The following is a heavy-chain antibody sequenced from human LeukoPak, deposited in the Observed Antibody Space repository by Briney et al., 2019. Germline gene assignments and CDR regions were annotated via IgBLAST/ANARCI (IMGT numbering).Heavy chain of an antibody. CDR3: ANLWEMGY. Sequence: PGESLRLSCAASGFTFSDYWMAWVRQAPGKGLEWVANIKQDGSHSYYVDSVRGRFTTSRDNAKSSLFLQMNSLRVEDTAVNYCANLWEMGYWGQGTLVTVSS. CDR2: IKQDGSHS. D-gene: IGHD5-24*01. V-gene: IGHV3-7*01. J-gene: IGHJ4*02. CDR1: GFTFSDYW.